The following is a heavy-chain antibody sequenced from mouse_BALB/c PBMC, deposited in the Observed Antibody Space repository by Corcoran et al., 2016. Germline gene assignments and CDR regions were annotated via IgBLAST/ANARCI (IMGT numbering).Heavy chain of an antibody. V-gene: IGHV14-3*02. Sequence: VQLQPSGVELVKPGPSVKLSCTATGCNSKDAFMHWVKQRSEQRLGWIGRIDPANGNTKSDPKFQGKATMAADTSSNPAYLQLSSLTSEDTAVYYCATDSSGPPYLGQSSTLPVS. J-gene: IGHJ2*01. CDR2: IDPANGNT. CDR3: ATDSSGPPY. CDR1: GCNSKDAF. D-gene: IGHD3-2*01.